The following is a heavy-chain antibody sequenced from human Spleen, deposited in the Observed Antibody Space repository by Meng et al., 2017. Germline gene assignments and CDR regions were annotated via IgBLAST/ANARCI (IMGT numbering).Heavy chain of an antibody. Sequence: QPQLQESGPGLVKPSEALSLTDSLSGGSISTSGYYWGWIRAPPGKGLEWIGSIGHSGTTYYTPSLRRRVTVSIDTSKNQFSLEVTSVTAADTAVYYCVRSSGWVRTGFDPWGQGTLVTVSS. J-gene: IGHJ5*02. CDR1: GGSISTSGYY. D-gene: IGHD6-19*01. CDR2: IGHSGTT. CDR3: VRSSGWVRTGFDP. V-gene: IGHV4-39*01.